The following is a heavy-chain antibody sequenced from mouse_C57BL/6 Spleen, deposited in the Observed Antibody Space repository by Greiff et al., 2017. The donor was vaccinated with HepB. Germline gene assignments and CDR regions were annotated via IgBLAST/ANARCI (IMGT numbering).Heavy chain of an antibody. Sequence: EVMLVESGGGLVKPGGSLKLSCAASGFTFSSYAMSWVRQTPEKRLEWVATISDGGSYTYYPDNVKGRFTISRDNAKNNLYLQMSHLKSEDTAMYYCARAEDGKGGLAYWGQGTLVTVSA. CDR3: ARAEDGKGGLAY. CDR2: ISDGGSYT. D-gene: IGHD2-1*01. CDR1: GFTFSSYA. J-gene: IGHJ3*01. V-gene: IGHV5-4*03.